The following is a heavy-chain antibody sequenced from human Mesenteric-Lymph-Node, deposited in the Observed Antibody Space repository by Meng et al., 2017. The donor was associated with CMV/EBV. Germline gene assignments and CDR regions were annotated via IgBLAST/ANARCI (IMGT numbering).Heavy chain of an antibody. D-gene: IGHD3-10*01. CDR3: VRMEIRGIIVP. V-gene: IGHV1-8*01. CDR2: MNPNSGNT. CDR1: GYTFTNYD. Sequence: GKASGYTFTNYDSNWVRQATGQGLEWMGWMNPNSGNTGYAQKFQGRLSLTRDTSISTAYMELSGLTSEDTALYYCVRMEIRGIIVPWGQGTLVTVSS. J-gene: IGHJ5*02.